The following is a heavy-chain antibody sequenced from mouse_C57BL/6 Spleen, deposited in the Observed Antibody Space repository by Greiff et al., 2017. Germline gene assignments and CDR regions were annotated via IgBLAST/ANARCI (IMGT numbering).Heavy chain of an antibody. CDR3: ARHYGSSFYYAMDY. CDR1: GFTFSDYG. J-gene: IGHJ4*01. CDR2: ISSGSSTI. V-gene: IGHV5-17*01. D-gene: IGHD1-1*01. Sequence: EVKLVESGGGLVKPGGSLKLSCAASGFTFSDYGMHWVRQAPEKGLEWVAYISSGSSTIYYADTVKGRFTISRDNSKNTLFLQMTSLRSEDTAMYYCARHYGSSFYYAMDYWGQGTSVTVSS.